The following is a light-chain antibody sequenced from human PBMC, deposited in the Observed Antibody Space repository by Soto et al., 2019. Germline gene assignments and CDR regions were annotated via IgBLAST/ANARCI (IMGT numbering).Light chain of an antibody. J-gene: IGKJ1*01. CDR3: QQYNNWPPWT. CDR1: QSLSSGY. CDR2: AAS. Sequence: EIVLTQSPGTLSLSPGERATLSCRASQSLSSGYLAWYQQKPGQAPRILIYAASSRATGIPDRFSGSGSGTHFTLTISRLEPGDFAVYYCQQYNNWPPWTFGQGTKVDIK. V-gene: IGKV3-20*01.